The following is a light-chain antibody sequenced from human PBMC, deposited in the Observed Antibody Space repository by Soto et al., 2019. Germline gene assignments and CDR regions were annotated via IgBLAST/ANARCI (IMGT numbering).Light chain of an antibody. CDR2: EGS. CDR1: SSDVGSYNL. CDR3: CSYSGSSTFVV. J-gene: IGLJ2*01. V-gene: IGLV2-23*03. Sequence: QSALTQPASVSGSPGQSITISCTGTSSDVGSYNLVSWYQQHPGKAPKLMIYEGSKRPSGVSNSFSGSKSGNTASLTISGLHADADADYYCCSYSGSSTFVVFGGGTKRTAL.